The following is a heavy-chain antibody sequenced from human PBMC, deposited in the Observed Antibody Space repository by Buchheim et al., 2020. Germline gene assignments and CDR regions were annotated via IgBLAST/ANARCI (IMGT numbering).Heavy chain of an antibody. CDR3: ASGPVAYYYYGMDV. D-gene: IGHD2-21*01. V-gene: IGHV3-33*01. Sequence: QVQLVESGGGVVQPGRSLRLSCAASGFTFSSYGMHWVRQAPGKGLEWVAVIWYDGSNKYYADSVKGRFTISRDNSKNTLYLQMNSLSAEDTAVYYCASGPVAYYYYGMDVWGQGTT. CDR1: GFTFSSYG. J-gene: IGHJ6*02. CDR2: IWYDGSNK.